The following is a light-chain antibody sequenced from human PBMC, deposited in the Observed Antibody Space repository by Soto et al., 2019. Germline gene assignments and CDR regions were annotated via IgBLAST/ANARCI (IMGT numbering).Light chain of an antibody. CDR2: GAS. Sequence: EILVTQSPATLSVSPGERATLSCRASQSVSSNLAWYMQKPGQAPRLLIYGASTRATGIPARFSGSGSGTEVTLSISSLQSEDFVVYYCQQYNNWPLTFGGGTKVEIK. J-gene: IGKJ4*01. CDR3: QQYNNWPLT. V-gene: IGKV3-15*01. CDR1: QSVSSN.